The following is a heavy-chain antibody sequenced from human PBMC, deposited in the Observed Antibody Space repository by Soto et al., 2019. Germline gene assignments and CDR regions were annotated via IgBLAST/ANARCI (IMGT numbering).Heavy chain of an antibody. V-gene: IGHV3-23*01. CDR2: ISGSGGST. D-gene: IGHD3-9*01. CDR3: AGYDILTGYLYYFDY. J-gene: IGHJ4*02. Sequence: GGSLRLSCAASGFTFSSYAMSWVRQAPGKGLEWVSAISGSGGSTYYADSVKGRFTISRDNSKNTLYLQMNSLRAEDTAVYYCAGYDILTGYLYYFDYWGQGTLVTVSS. CDR1: GFTFSSYA.